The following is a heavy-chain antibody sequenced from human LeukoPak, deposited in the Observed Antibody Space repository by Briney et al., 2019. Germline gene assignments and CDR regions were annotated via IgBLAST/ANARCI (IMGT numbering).Heavy chain of an antibody. J-gene: IGHJ4*02. CDR2: IYISGST. V-gene: IGHV4-4*07. D-gene: IGHD3-22*01. CDR1: GASISSYY. CDR3: ARDDGGSGYYYSNY. Sequence: PSETLSLTCTVSGASISSYYWSWIRQPAGKGLEWIGRIYISGSTYYNPSLKSRVTISVDKSKNHFSLKLSSVTAADTAVYYCARDDGGSGYYYSNYWGQGTLVTVSS.